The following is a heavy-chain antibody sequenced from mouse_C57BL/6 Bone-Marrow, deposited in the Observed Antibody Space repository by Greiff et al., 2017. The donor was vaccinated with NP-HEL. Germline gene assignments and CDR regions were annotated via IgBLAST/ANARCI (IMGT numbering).Heavy chain of an antibody. Sequence: QVQLKESGAELVMPGASVKLSCKASGYTFTSYWMHWVKQRPGQGLEWIGEIDPSDSYTNYNQKFKGKSTLTVDKSSSTAYMQLSSLTSEDSAVYYCAMGPYYYGPWYFDVWGTGTTVTVSS. D-gene: IGHD1-1*01. CDR3: AMGPYYYGPWYFDV. CDR1: GYTFTSYW. V-gene: IGHV1-69*01. J-gene: IGHJ1*03. CDR2: IDPSDSYT.